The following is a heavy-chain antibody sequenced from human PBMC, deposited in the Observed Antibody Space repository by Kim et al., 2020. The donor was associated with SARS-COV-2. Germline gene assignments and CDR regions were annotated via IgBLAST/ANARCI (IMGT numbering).Heavy chain of an antibody. J-gene: IGHJ6*02. Sequence: SETLSLTCTVSGGSVSSGSYYWSWIRQPPGKGLEWIGYIYYSGSTNYNPSLKSRVTISVDTSKNQFSLKLSSVTAADTAVYYCARDRRWLQQRHYYYYGMDVWGQGTTVTVSS. CDR1: GGSVSSGSYY. V-gene: IGHV4-61*01. D-gene: IGHD5-12*01. CDR2: IYYSGST. CDR3: ARDRRWLQQRHYYYYGMDV.